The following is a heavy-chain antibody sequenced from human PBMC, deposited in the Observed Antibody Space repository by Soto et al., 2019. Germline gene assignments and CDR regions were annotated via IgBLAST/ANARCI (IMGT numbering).Heavy chain of an antibody. D-gene: IGHD6-6*01. Sequence: SSETLSLTCAVSGGSISSGGYYWSWIRQHPGKGLEWIGYIYYSGSTYYNPSLKSRVTISVDTSKNQFSLKLSSVTAADTAVYYCASSPYSSSGAWFDPWGQGTLVTVSS. J-gene: IGHJ5*02. CDR2: IYYSGST. CDR3: ASSPYSSSGAWFDP. V-gene: IGHV4-31*11. CDR1: GGSISSGGYY.